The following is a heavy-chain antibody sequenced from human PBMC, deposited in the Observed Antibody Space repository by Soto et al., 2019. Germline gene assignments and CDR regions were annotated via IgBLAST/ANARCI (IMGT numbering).Heavy chain of an antibody. CDR1: GYSFTSYW. V-gene: IGHV5-51*07. D-gene: IGHD1-26*01. CDR3: ARQIRALYYGMDV. CDR2: TYPGDSDT. Sequence: PGESLKISCKGSGYSFTSYWIGWVHQMPGKGLEWMGITYPGDSDTRYSPSFQGQVTISADKSISTAYLQWSSLKASDTAMYYCARQIRALYYGMDVWGQGTTVTVSS. J-gene: IGHJ6*02.